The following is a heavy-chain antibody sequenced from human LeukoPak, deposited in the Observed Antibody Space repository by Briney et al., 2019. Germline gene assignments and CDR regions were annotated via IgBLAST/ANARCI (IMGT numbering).Heavy chain of an antibody. CDR2: INHSGST. J-gene: IGHJ3*02. CDR1: GGSFSGYY. D-gene: IGHD3-22*01. V-gene: IGHV4-34*01. Sequence: PSETLSLTCAVYGGSFSGYYWSWIRQPPGKGLEWIGEINHSGSTNYNPSLKSRVTISVDTSKNQVSLKLSSVTAADTAVYYCARERRYYCDSSGYYYFAFDIWGQGTMVTVSS. CDR3: ARERRYYCDSSGYYYFAFDI.